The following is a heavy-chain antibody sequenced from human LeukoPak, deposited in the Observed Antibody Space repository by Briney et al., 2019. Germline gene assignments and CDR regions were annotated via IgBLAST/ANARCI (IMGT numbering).Heavy chain of an antibody. CDR3: ARRRACEEGNGMDV. CDR2: VYYNGRT. Sequence: SETLSLTCTVSGGSISPYYWSWIRQSPGKRLEWIGYVYYNGRTSYNPSLKSRVTMSVDTSKKQFSLRLSSVTAADTAVYYCARRRACEEGNGMDVWGQGTTVTVSS. CDR1: GGSISPYY. V-gene: IGHV4-59*08. J-gene: IGHJ6*02.